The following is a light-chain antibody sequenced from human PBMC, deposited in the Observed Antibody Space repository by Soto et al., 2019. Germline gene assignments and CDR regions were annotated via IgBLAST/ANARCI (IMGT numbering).Light chain of an antibody. V-gene: IGLV1-44*01. CDR1: SSNIGSNT. CDR3: AAWDDSLNGVV. J-gene: IGLJ2*01. Sequence: QSVLTQPPSASGTPGQRVTISCSGSSSNIGSNTVNWYQQIPGTAPKLLIYSNNQRPSGVPDRFSGSKSGTSASLAISGLQSEDEAEYYCAAWDDSLNGVVFGGGTKLTVL. CDR2: SNN.